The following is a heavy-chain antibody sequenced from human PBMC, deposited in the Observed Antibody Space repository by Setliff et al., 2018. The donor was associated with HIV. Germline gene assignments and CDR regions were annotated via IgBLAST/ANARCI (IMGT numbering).Heavy chain of an antibody. CDR1: TNDFSSQS. J-gene: IGHJ4*02. D-gene: IGHD3-10*01. CDR2: INPGGGST. V-gene: IGHV1-46*01. CDR3: ARDYYGSGSYFILDY. Sequence: ASVKVSCKAFTNDFSSQSFSWVRQAPGQGLEWMGIINPGGGSTSYAQKFQGRVTMTRDTSTSTVYMELSSLRSEDTAVYYCARDYYGSGSYFILDYWGPGTLVTVSS.